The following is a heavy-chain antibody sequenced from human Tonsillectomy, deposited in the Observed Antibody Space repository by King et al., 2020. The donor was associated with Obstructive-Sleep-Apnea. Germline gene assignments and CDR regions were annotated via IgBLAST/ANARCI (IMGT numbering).Heavy chain of an antibody. Sequence: VQLQESGPGLVKPSETLSLTCTVSGYSISSGHYWGWFRQPPGKGLEWIGTIYHSGSTYYNPSLSRRVTISVYTSKNQFSLKLSSVTAADTAVFHCARGRAQTGTAGHFFDHWGQGTLVTVSS. D-gene: IGHD1-7*01. V-gene: IGHV4-38-2*02. J-gene: IGHJ4*02. CDR2: IYHSGST. CDR3: ARGRAQTGTAGHFFDH. CDR1: GYSISSGHY.